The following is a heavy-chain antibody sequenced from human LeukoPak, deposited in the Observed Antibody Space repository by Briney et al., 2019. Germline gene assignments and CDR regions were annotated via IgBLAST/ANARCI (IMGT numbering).Heavy chain of an antibody. V-gene: IGHV1-69*13. D-gene: IGHD2-2*02. CDR3: ARLPWDCSSTSCYTVYLDY. J-gene: IGHJ4*02. CDR1: GGTFSSYA. CDR2: IIPIFGTA. Sequence: ASVKVSCKASGGTFSSYAISWVRQAPGQGLEWMGGIIPIFGTANYAQKFQGRVTITADESTSTAYMELSSLRSEDTAVYYCARLPWDCSSTSCYTVYLDYWGQGTLVTVSS.